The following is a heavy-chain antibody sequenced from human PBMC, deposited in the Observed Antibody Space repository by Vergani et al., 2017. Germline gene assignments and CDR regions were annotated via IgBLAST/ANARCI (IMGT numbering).Heavy chain of an antibody. J-gene: IGHJ4*02. CDR1: GGSISSSNW. D-gene: IGHD2-15*01. CDR3: ARTVCSGGSCYTYYFDY. Sequence: QVQLQESGPGLVKPSGTLSLTCAVSGGSISSSNWWSWVRQPSGKGLEWIGEIYHSGSTNYNPSLKSRVTISVDKSKNQFSLKLSSVTAADTAVYYCARTVCSGGSCYTYYFDYWGQGTLVTVSS. V-gene: IGHV4-4*02. CDR2: IYHSGST.